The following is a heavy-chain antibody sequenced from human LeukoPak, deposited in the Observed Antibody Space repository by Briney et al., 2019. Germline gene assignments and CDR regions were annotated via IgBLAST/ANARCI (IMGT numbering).Heavy chain of an antibody. CDR2: IRYDGSNK. V-gene: IGHV3-30*02. J-gene: IGHJ5*02. D-gene: IGHD3-3*01. CDR3: AKEPSRFLEWLLPPGT. CDR1: GFTFSSYG. Sequence: GGSLRLSCAASGFTFSSYGMHWVRQAPGKGLEWVAFIRYDGSNKYYADSVKGRFTISRDNSKNTLYLQMNSLRAEDTAVYYCAKEPSRFLEWLLPPGTWGQGTLVTVSS.